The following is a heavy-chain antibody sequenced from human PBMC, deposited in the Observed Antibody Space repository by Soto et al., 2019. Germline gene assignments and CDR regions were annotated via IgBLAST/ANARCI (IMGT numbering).Heavy chain of an antibody. V-gene: IGHV1-18*01. CDR1: GYTFNAYG. Sequence: QVQLVQSGAEVKKPGASLKVSCKASGYTFNAYGISWLRQAPGQGLEWMGWISAYDGDTKFAQNFQGSVTLSTDTSTNTAHMELRSLRSAAAAVYYCARRENSDLLSWSDPWSQGTPVIVSS. CDR2: ISAYDGDT. J-gene: IGHJ5*02. CDR3: ARRENSDLLSWSDP. D-gene: IGHD2-15*01.